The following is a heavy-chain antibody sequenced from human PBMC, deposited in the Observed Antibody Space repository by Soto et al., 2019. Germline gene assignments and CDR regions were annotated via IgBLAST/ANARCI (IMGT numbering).Heavy chain of an antibody. CDR2: IYYSGST. CDR1: GGSISSGGYY. J-gene: IGHJ4*02. D-gene: IGHD6-6*01. CDR3: ARESLHSSSSPYFDY. Sequence: SETLSLTCTVSGGSISSGGYYWSWIRQHPGKGLEWIGYIYYSGSTYYNPSLKSRVTISVDTSKNQFSLKLSSVTAADTAVYYCARESLHSSSSPYFDYWGQGTLVTVSS. V-gene: IGHV4-31*03.